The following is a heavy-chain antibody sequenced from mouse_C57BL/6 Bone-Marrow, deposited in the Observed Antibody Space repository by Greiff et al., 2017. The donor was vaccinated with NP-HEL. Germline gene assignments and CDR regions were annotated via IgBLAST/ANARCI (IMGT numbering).Heavy chain of an antibody. J-gene: IGHJ1*03. D-gene: IGHD1-1*01. Sequence: QVQLKQPGAELVKPGASVKLSCKASGYTFTSYWMHWVKQRPGQGLEWIGMIHPNSGSTNYNEKFKSKATLTVDKSSSTAYMQLSSLTSEDSAVYYCARIGIYYYGSNWYFDVWGTGTTVTVSS. V-gene: IGHV1-64*01. CDR1: GYTFTSYW. CDR2: IHPNSGST. CDR3: ARIGIYYYGSNWYFDV.